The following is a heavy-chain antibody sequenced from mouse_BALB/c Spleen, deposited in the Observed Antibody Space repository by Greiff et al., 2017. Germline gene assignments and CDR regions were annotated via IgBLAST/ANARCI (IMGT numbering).Heavy chain of an antibody. CDR1: GFTFSSFG. Sequence: EVKLVESGGGLVQPGGSRKLSCAASGFTFSSFGMHWVRQAPEKGLEWVAYISSGSSTIYYADTVKGRFTISRDNPKNTLFLQMTSLRSEDTAMYYCASANWAWFAYWGQGTLVTVSA. D-gene: IGHD4-1*01. CDR2: ISSGSSTI. V-gene: IGHV5-17*02. CDR3: ASANWAWFAY. J-gene: IGHJ3*01.